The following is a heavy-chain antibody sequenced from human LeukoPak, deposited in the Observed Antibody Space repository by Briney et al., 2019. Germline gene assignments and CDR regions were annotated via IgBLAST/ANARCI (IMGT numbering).Heavy chain of an antibody. D-gene: IGHD6-19*01. V-gene: IGHV1-18*01. CDR3: ARDSIAVAYYYGMDV. CDR1: GYTFTSYG. Sequence: GASVKVSCKASGYTFTSYGISWVRQAPGQGLEWMGWISAYNGNTNYAQKLQGRVTMTTDTSTSTAYMELRSLGSDDTAVYYCARDSIAVAYYYGMDVWGQGTTVTVSS. CDR2: ISAYNGNT. J-gene: IGHJ6*02.